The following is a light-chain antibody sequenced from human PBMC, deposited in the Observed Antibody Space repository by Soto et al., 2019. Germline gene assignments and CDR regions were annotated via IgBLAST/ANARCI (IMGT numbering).Light chain of an antibody. J-gene: IGKJ1*01. CDR1: QSISSW. CDR3: QQYNSYPWT. CDR2: TAS. V-gene: IGKV1-5*03. Sequence: DIQMTQSPSTLSASVGDRVTITCRASQSISSWLAWYQQKPGKAPKLLIYTASSLESGVPSRFSGSGSGTEFTLTISCLQPDDFATYYCQQYNSYPWTFGQGTKVEIK.